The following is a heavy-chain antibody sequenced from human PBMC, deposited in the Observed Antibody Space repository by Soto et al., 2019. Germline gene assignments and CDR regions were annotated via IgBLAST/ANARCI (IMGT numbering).Heavy chain of an antibody. D-gene: IGHD3-10*01. J-gene: IGHJ5*02. CDR3: ARDSALLWYGELFDP. CDR2: ISTSNGNT. V-gene: IGHV1-18*01. CDR1: GYTFTRYG. Sequence: QVQLVQSGPEVKKPGTSVRVSCMASGYTFTRYGISWVRQAPGQGLEYMGWISTSNGNTHHAQNVQGRLTMTTDTSSSTAYMELRGLRSDDTAVYYCARDSALLWYGELFDPWGQGTLVTVSS.